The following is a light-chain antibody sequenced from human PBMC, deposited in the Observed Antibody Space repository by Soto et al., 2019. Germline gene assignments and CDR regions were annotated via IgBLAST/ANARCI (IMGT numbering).Light chain of an antibody. V-gene: IGKV1-5*03. CDR2: MAS. CDR1: QTSSTW. Sequence: DIQMTQSPSTLYGSVGDRVTITCRASQTSSTWLAWYQQKPGKAPKLLIYMASTLKSVVTSMFSGSGSGTELTLSISILQPDDCATYYCQHYNSYSEAFGKGTKV. J-gene: IGKJ1*01. CDR3: QHYNSYSEA.